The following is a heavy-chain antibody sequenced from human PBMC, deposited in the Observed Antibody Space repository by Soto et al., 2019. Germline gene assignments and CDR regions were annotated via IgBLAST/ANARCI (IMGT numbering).Heavy chain of an antibody. V-gene: IGHV3-30-3*01. CDR2: ISYDGSIK. CDR1: GFTFSSHS. CDR3: AREWSTSGDLDY. Sequence: QVQLVESGGGVVQPGRSLRLSCAASGFTFSSHSIQWVRQAPGKGLEWAAVISYDGSIKYYADSVKGRFTISRDNSKNTAYLRMNSLRAEDTAVFYCAREWSTSGDLDYWGQGTLVIVSS. D-gene: IGHD3-10*01. J-gene: IGHJ4*02.